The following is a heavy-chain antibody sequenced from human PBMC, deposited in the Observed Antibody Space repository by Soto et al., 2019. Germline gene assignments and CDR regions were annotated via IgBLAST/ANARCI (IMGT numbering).Heavy chain of an antibody. Sequence: EVQLVESGGSLVQPGGSLRLSCAASGVTCSSYSMNWVRQTPGQGLAWVSYISSGGITIYYEDSVKGRFTVSRDNAKDSLYLQMTSLRAEDTAVYYCARNLYCSGGSCPWGYWGQGTLVNVSS. CDR3: ARNLYCSGGSCPWGY. V-gene: IGHV3-48*01. CDR1: GVTCSSYS. J-gene: IGHJ4*02. CDR2: ISSGGITI. D-gene: IGHD2-15*01.